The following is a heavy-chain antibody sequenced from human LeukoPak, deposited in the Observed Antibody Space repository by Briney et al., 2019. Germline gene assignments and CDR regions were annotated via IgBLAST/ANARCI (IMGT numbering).Heavy chain of an antibody. V-gene: IGHV4-39*01. J-gene: IGHJ4*02. CDR2: IYYSGST. D-gene: IGHD6-19*01. Sequence: SETLSLTCTVSGGSIGSSSYYWGWIRQPPGKGLEWIGTIYYSGSTYYNPSLKSRVTISVDTSKNQFSLKLSSVTAADTAVYYCARVVPMYSSDWYDDYWGQGTLVTVSS. CDR1: GGSIGSSSYY. CDR3: ARVVPMYSSDWYDDY.